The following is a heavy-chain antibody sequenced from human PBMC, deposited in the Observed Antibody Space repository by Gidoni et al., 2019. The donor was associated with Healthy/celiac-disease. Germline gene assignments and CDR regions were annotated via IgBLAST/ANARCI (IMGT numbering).Heavy chain of an antibody. CDR2: IYYSGST. D-gene: IGHD6-19*01. CDR1: GGSISSSSYY. J-gene: IGHJ4*02. V-gene: IGHV4-39*01. Sequence: QLQLQESGPGLVKPSATLSITCTVPGGSISSSSYYWGWIRQPPGKGLEWIGSIYYSGSTYYNPSLKSRVTISVDTSKNQFSLKLSSVTAADTAVYYCARRTGGSGWYRGIDYWGQGTLVTVSS. CDR3: ARRTGGSGWYRGIDY.